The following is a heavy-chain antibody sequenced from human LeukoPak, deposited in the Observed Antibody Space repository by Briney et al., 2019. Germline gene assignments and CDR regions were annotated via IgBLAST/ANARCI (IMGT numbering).Heavy chain of an antibody. V-gene: IGHV3-23*01. Sequence: GGSLRLSCAASGFTLSSFATRLVRQAPGKGLEWVSAIVGSGASTYYADSVKGRFTISRDNSKNTLHLQMNSLRAEDTAIYHCAKVRVVGDYNWFFDLWGRGTLVTVSS. CDR3: AKVRVVGDYNWFFDL. CDR2: IVGSGAST. J-gene: IGHJ2*01. CDR1: GFTLSSFA. D-gene: IGHD4-17*01.